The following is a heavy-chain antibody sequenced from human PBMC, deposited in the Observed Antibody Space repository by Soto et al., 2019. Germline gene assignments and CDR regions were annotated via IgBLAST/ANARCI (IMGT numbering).Heavy chain of an antibody. D-gene: IGHD6-6*01. CDR2: IYYSGST. CDR1: GGSISSGGYY. Sequence: PSETLSLTCTVSGGSISSGGYYWSWIRQHPGKGLEWIGYIYYSGSTYYNPSLKSRVTISVDTSKNQFSLNLSSVTAADTAVYYCARAGHSSSSEGANWFDPCGQGTLVTVSS. CDR3: ARAGHSSSSEGANWFDP. J-gene: IGHJ5*02. V-gene: IGHV4-31*03.